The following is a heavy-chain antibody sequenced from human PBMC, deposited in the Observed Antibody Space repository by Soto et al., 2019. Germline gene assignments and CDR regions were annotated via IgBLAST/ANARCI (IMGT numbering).Heavy chain of an antibody. Sequence: EVELVESGGGLVQAGGSLRVSCGVSGFTSSDHYMDWVRQAPGKGLEWVGRTANKRSRYTTEYAASVKGRFIISRDDSKTSVYLKMNSLKIEDAAVYYCARAGFGHGLDVWGQGTTVTVSS. CDR2: TANKRSRYTT. CDR3: ARAGFGHGLDV. V-gene: IGHV3-72*01. J-gene: IGHJ6*02. CDR1: GFTSSDHY. D-gene: IGHD3-16*01.